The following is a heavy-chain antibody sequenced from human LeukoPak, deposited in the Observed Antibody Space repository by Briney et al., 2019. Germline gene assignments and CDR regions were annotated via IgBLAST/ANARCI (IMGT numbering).Heavy chain of an antibody. CDR3: ARDTYYYDSSGYWADY. D-gene: IGHD3-22*01. Sequence: SETLSLTCTVSGGSISSYYWSWIRQPGGKGLEWIGRMYTSGSTNYNPSLKSRVTMSVDTSKNQFSLKLSSVTAADTAVYYCARDTYYYDSSGYWADYWGQGTLVTVSS. CDR2: MYTSGST. V-gene: IGHV4-4*07. CDR1: GGSISSYY. J-gene: IGHJ4*02.